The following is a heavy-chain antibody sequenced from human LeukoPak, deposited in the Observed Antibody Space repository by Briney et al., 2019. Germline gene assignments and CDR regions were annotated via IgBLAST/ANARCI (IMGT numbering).Heavy chain of an antibody. J-gene: IGHJ4*02. CDR3: ARSNSAYYFDY. D-gene: IGHD4-11*01. CDR2: MNPNSGNT. Sequence: AASVTVSCKASGYTFTSYDINWVRQAPGQGLEWMGWMNPNSGNTGYAQKFQGRVTMTRNTSISTAYMGLSSLRSEDTAVYYCARSNSAYYFDYWGQGTLVTVSS. CDR1: GYTFTSYD. V-gene: IGHV1-8*01.